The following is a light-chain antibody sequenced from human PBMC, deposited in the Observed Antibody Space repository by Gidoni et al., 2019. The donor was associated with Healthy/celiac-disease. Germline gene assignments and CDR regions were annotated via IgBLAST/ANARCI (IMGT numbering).Light chain of an antibody. V-gene: IGKV3-15*01. CDR3: QQYNNWSPRT. CDR1: QSVSSN. J-gene: IGKJ4*01. CDR2: GAS. Sequence: EIVMTQSPATLSVSPGERATLSCRASQSVSSNLAWYQQKPDQAPRLLIYGASTRANGIAARLSGSGSGREFTITISSLQYEDVVVYYCQQYNNWSPRTFGGGTKVEIK.